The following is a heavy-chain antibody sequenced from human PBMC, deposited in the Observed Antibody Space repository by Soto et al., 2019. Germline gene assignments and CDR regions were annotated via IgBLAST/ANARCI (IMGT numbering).Heavy chain of an antibody. D-gene: IGHD3-9*01. CDR1: GGTCGDYA. CDR3: TREARPLWSGYFYVQPRADYDILTGYPFAY. CDR2: IRSKAYGGTT. V-gene: IGHV3-49*03. J-gene: IGHJ4*02. Sequence: GGSLRHSCTASGGTCGDYAMSWFRQATGKGLEWVGFIRSKAYGGTTEYAASVKGRFTISRDDSKSIAYLQMNSLKTEDTAVYYCTREARPLWSGYFYVQPRADYDILTGYPFAYWGQGTLVTVSS.